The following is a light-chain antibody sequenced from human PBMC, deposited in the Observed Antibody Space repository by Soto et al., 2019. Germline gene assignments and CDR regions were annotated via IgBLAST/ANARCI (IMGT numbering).Light chain of an antibody. J-gene: IGKJ3*01. CDR1: QGSRNC. CDR2: AAS. Sequence: DIQMTQSPTSLSASVGDRVTITCRASQGSRNCVALYQQKPGKAPKLLIYAASTLQSGVPSRFSGSGSGTDFTLTINSLQPEDVATYSCQRYSSVPVFGPGTKVEIK. V-gene: IGKV1-27*01. CDR3: QRYSSVPV.